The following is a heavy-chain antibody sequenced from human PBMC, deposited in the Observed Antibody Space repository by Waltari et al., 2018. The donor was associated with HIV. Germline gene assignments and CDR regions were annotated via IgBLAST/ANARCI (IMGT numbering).Heavy chain of an antibody. CDR3: ARHALRVGAAYWNFDL. Sequence: QLQLQESGPGLVKPSETLSLTCTVSGGSVSSSSYFWGWIRQPPGKGLEWVGRFYYTGRAYYTPALKSRVTISVDTSKIQFSLKVTAVTAADTAVYYCARHALRVGAAYWNFDLWGRGTLVTVSS. J-gene: IGHJ2*01. D-gene: IGHD1-26*01. V-gene: IGHV4-39*01. CDR2: FYYTGRA. CDR1: GGSVSSSSYF.